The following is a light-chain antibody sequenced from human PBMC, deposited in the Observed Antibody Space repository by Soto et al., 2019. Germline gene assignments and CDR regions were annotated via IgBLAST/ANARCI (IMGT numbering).Light chain of an antibody. J-gene: IGKJ2*01. Sequence: DIQLTQSPSFLSASVGDRVTITCRASQDIGFYLAWFQQKPGRAPNLLISDVSTLERGVPSRFSGSGSATEFTLAISGLQPDDFATYYCQQYKDYVYTFGQGTKVESK. V-gene: IGKV1-9*01. CDR2: DVS. CDR1: QDIGFY. CDR3: QQYKDYVYT.